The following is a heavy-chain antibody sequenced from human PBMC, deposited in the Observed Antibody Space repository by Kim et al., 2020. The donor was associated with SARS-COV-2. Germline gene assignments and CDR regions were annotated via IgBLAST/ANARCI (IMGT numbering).Heavy chain of an antibody. V-gene: IGHV3-48*02. CDR2: ISSSSSTI. Sequence: GGSLRLSCAASGFTFSSYSMNWVRQAPGKGLEWVSYISSSSSTIYYADSVKGRFTISRDNAKNSLYLQMNSLRDEDTAAYYCARDRDVVVVAAITSYFDYWGQGTLVTVSS. D-gene: IGHD2-15*01. J-gene: IGHJ4*02. CDR1: GFTFSSYS. CDR3: ARDRDVVVVAAITSYFDY.